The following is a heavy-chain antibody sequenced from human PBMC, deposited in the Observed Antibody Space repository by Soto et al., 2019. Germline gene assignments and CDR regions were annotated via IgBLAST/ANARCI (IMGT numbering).Heavy chain of an antibody. CDR2: INHVGPT. V-gene: IGHV4-34*01. CDR1: GGFLSESY. J-gene: IGHJ5*02. CDR3: LRIRYQFPSSVLYLDP. Sequence: SESLALSCAVYGGFLSESYWAWIRQPQGEGLGWIADINHVGPTNYNPSLKSPLTMSLHSPHNHFSLSLISVTAAHTPIYFCLRIRYQFPSSVLYLDPWGQRTPVTVSS. D-gene: IGHD2-8*01.